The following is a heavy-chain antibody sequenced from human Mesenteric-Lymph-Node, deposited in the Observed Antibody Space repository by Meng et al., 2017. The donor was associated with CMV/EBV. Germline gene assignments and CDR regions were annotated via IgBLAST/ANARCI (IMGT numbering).Heavy chain of an antibody. CDR1: GYSISSGYY. Sequence: SETLSLTCTVSGYSISSGYYWGWIRQPPGKGLEWIGSIYHSGSTYYNPSLKSRVTISEDTSKNQFSLKLSSVSAADTAVYYCARVKVVVPAALRGWFDPWGQGTLVTVSS. CDR3: ARVKVVVPAALRGWFDP. V-gene: IGHV4-38-2*02. J-gene: IGHJ5*02. CDR2: IYHSGST. D-gene: IGHD2-2*01.